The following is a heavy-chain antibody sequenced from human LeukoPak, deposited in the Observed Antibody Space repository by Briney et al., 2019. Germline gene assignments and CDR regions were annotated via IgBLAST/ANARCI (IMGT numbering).Heavy chain of an antibody. D-gene: IGHD4-17*01. CDR3: ATTGAGYGDYYSFDY. V-gene: IGHV5-51*01. CDR2: IYPGDSDT. CDR1: GYSFINYW. Sequence: GESLKISCKGSGYSFINYWIGWVRQMPGKGLEWMGIIYPGDSDTRYSPSFQGQVTISADKSISTAYLQWSSLKASDTAMYYCATTGAGYGDYYSFDYWGQGTLVTVSS. J-gene: IGHJ4*02.